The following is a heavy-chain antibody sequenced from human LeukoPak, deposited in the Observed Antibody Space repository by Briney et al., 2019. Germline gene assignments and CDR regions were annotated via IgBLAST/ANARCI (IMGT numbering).Heavy chain of an antibody. CDR1: GLTFSSNA. V-gene: IGHV3-23*01. D-gene: IGHD3-16*01. J-gene: IGHJ6*02. CDR3: AKGIRDYYYYGMDV. CDR2: ISGSGGST. Sequence: GGSLRLSCAASGLTFSSNAMTWVRQAPGKGLEWVSAISGSGGSTYYADSVKGRFTISRDNSKNTLYLQMNSLRAEDTAVYYCAKGIRDYYYYGMDVWGQGTTVTVSS.